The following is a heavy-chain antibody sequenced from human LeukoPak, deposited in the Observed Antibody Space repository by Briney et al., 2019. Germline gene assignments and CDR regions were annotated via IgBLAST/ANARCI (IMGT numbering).Heavy chain of an antibody. V-gene: IGHV4-59*08. CDR2: IYYTGST. CDR1: GGSVSDYY. CDR3: ARPQGTMVRGVISWFDP. J-gene: IGHJ5*02. D-gene: IGHD3-10*01. Sequence: SETLSLTCTISGGSVSDYYWSWIRQSPGKGLEWIGYIYYTGSTTYNPSLKSRVTISADTSKNQFSLKLSSVTAADTAVYYCARPQGTMVRGVISWFDPWGQGTLVTASS.